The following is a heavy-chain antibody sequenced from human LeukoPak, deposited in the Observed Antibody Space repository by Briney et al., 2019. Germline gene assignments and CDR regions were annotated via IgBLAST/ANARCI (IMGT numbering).Heavy chain of an antibody. Sequence: GGSLRLSCVASGFIFSNFRMDWVRQAPGKGLEWISYITKTSTSMYYADSVKGRFTISRDNGKNSLFLQMNSLRDADTAVYYCARGYDSGYYPPHLDCWGQGTLVTVSS. CDR3: ARGYDSGYYPPHLDC. CDR1: GFIFSNFR. J-gene: IGHJ4*02. D-gene: IGHD3-22*01. V-gene: IGHV3-48*02. CDR2: ITKTSTSM.